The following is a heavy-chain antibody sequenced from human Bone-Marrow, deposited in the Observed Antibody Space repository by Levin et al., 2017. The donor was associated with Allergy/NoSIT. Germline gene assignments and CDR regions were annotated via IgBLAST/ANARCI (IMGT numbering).Heavy chain of an antibody. CDR1: GFTFSSYS. V-gene: IGHV3-21*01. J-gene: IGHJ4*02. CDR2: ISSGSNYI. Sequence: GGSLRLSCAASGFTFSSYSMNWVRQAPGKGLEWVSSISSGSNYIYYANSVKGRFIISRDNAKNSLSLQMNSLRAEDTAVYYCARDPPYCTGTNCYVDSWGQGTLVTVSS. D-gene: IGHD2-2*01. CDR3: ARDPPYCTGTNCYVDS.